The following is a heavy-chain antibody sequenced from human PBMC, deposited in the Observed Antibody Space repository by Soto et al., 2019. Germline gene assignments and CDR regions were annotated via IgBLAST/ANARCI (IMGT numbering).Heavy chain of an antibody. D-gene: IGHD3-3*01. CDR1: GFSFSDDA. CDR3: ARDVGTQLDFWSTSGMDV. Sequence: GGSLRLSCAASGFSFSDDAMHWVRQAPGQGLEGVAVITYDGSNKYYADSVRGRFTISRDNSKSTLYLQMDSLIIDDTAVYYCARDVGTQLDFWSTSGMDVWGQGTTVTVSS. J-gene: IGHJ6*02. V-gene: IGHV3-30-3*01. CDR2: ITYDGSNK.